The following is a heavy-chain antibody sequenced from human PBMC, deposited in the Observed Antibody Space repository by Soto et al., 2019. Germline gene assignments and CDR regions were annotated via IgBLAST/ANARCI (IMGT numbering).Heavy chain of an antibody. V-gene: IGHV3-30-3*01. D-gene: IGHD1-7*01. J-gene: IGHJ4*02. CDR1: GFTFDTFA. CDR2: ISDDGTNK. Sequence: QVQLVETGGGVVQPGKSVKLSCAASGFTFDTFAMHWVRQAPGKGLEWVAVISDDGTNKYYADSVRGRLTISRDNSKNTLYLQIDSLTTEDTAVFYCARSRRPTTSFDYWGQGTQVTVSS. CDR3: ARSRRPTTSFDY.